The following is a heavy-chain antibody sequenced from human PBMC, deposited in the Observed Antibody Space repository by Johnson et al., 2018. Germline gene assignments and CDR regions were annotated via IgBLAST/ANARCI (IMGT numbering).Heavy chain of an antibody. J-gene: IGHJ1*01. D-gene: IGHD4-23*01. Sequence: QVQLVESGGGVVQPGRSLRLSCAASGFTFSSYGMHWVRQAPGKGLEWVAVISYDGSNKYYADSVKGRFTISRDNSKNTLYLQMNSLRAEDTAVYYCAKDSGTTVVTLAEYFQHWGQGTLVTVSS. V-gene: IGHV3-30*18. CDR2: ISYDGSNK. CDR1: GFTFSSYG. CDR3: AKDSGTTVVTLAEYFQH.